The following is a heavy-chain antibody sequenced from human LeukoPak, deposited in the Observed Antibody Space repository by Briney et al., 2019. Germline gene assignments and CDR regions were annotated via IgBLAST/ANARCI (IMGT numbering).Heavy chain of an antibody. Sequence: LSLTCTVSGGSISSGDYYWSWIRQPPGKGLEWIGYIYYSGSTYYNPSLKSRVTISVDTSKNQFSLKLSSVTAADTAVYYCARAGTTKTTPKGIDYWGQGTLVTVSS. V-gene: IGHV4-30-4*08. J-gene: IGHJ4*02. CDR3: ARAGTTKTTPKGIDY. D-gene: IGHD1-7*01. CDR1: GGSISSGDYY. CDR2: IYYSGST.